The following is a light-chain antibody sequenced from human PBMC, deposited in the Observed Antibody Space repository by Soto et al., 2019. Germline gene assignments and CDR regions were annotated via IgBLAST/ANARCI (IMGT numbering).Light chain of an antibody. J-gene: IGKJ4*01. CDR2: AAS. CDR3: QKYNSAPLT. Sequence: DIQLTQSPSSLSASVGDKVTXTPRPSQGISNALAWYQQKPGKVPKLLIHAASTLQSGVPSRFSGSGSGTDFTLTISSLQPEDVATYYCQKYNSAPLTFGGGTKVDIK. V-gene: IGKV1-27*01. CDR1: QGISNA.